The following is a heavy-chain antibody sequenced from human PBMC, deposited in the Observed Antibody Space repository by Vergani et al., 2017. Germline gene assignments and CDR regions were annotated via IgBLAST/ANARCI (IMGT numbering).Heavy chain of an antibody. CDR3: ARRSGILYDIFSGTQYFFDF. Sequence: QVQLQESGPGLVKPSETLSLTCAVSGFSIDNGYYWDWIRQPPGKGLEWIGSIYRTGRTHFNPSLKSRVTISVDTSNNHFSLRLNSLTAADTAVYYCARRSGILYDIFSGTQYFFDFWGQGTLVTVSS. V-gene: IGHV4-38-2*01. D-gene: IGHD3-9*01. CDR2: IYRTGRT. J-gene: IGHJ4*02. CDR1: GFSIDNGYY.